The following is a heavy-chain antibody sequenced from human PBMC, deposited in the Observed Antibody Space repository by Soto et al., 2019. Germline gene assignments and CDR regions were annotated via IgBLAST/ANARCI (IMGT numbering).Heavy chain of an antibody. D-gene: IGHD2-21*02. CDR3: ARGEGGAYWGGDCYDHLFDY. J-gene: IGHJ4*02. CDR1: GFTFSSYA. V-gene: IGHV3-30-3*01. Sequence: QVQLVESGGGVVQPGRSLRLSCAASGFTFSSYAMHWVRQAPGKGLEWVAVISYDGSNKYYADSVKGRFTISRDNSKNTLYLQMNSLRAEDTAVYYCARGEGGAYWGGDCYDHLFDYWCQGTLVTVSS. CDR2: ISYDGSNK.